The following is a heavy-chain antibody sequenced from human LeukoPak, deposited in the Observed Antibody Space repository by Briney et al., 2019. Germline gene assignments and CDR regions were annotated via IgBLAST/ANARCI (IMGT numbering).Heavy chain of an antibody. V-gene: IGHV4-34*01. CDR2: INHSGST. D-gene: IGHD1-26*01. CDR1: GGSFSGYY. J-gene: IGHJ4*02. Sequence: SETLSLTCAVYGGSFSGYYWSWIRQSPGKGLEWIGEINHSGSTNYNPSLKSRVTISLDTSKNQLSLKLSSVTAADTAVYYCARGSRWELPLDYWGQGTLVTVSS. CDR3: ARGSRWELPLDY.